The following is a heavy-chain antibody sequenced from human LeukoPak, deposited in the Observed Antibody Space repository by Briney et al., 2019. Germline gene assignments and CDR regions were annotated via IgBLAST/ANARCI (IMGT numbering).Heavy chain of an antibody. V-gene: IGHV1-2*02. CDR2: INPNSGGT. CDR3: ARDRGYCSSTSCYYYYGMDV. J-gene: IGHJ6*02. CDR1: GYTFTGYY. Sequence: ASVKVSCKASGYTFTGYYMHWVRQAPGQGLEWMGWINPNSGGTNYARKFQGRVTMTRDTSISTAYMELSRLRSDDTAVYYCARDRGYCSSTSCYYYYGMDVWGQGTTVTVSS. D-gene: IGHD2-2*01.